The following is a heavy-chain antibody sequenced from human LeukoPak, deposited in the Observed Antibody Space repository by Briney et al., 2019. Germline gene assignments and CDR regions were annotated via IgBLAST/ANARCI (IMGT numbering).Heavy chain of an antibody. CDR2: ISVYNGNT. J-gene: IGHJ5*02. V-gene: IGHV1-18*01. CDR3: ARVWSGYYRDNWFDP. Sequence: ASVKVSCKASGYTFTSYGISWVRQAPGQGLEWMGWISVYNGNTNYAQKLQGRVTMTTDTSTSTAYMELRSLRSDDTAVYYCARVWSGYYRDNWFDPWGQGTLVTVSS. CDR1: GYTFTSYG. D-gene: IGHD3-3*01.